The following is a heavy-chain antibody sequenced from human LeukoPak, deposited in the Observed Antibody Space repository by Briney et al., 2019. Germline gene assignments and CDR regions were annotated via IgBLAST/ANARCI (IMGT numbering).Heavy chain of an antibody. Sequence: GESLKISCNGSGYXFSSYWICWVRQMPGKGLEWMGIIYPGDSETRYSPSFQGQVTISADKSISTAFLQWSSLKASDTAMYYCARPGRATVTRLDYWGQGTLVTVTS. D-gene: IGHD4-17*01. CDR1: GYXFSSYW. CDR3: ARPGRATVTRLDY. J-gene: IGHJ4*02. V-gene: IGHV5-51*01. CDR2: IYPGDSET.